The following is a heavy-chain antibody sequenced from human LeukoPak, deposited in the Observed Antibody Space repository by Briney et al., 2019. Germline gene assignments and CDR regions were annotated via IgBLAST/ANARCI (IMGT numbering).Heavy chain of an antibody. CDR2: MKPDGSER. CDR1: GFTLNTNW. J-gene: IGHJ4*02. D-gene: IGHD6-13*01. Sequence: GGSLRLSCAASGFTLNTNWMSWARRAPGKGLQWVANMKPDGSERYYVDSVKGRFTISRDNAKNTLYLQMNSLRAEDTAVYYCARGAAVDYWGQGALVTVSS. CDR3: ARGAAVDY. V-gene: IGHV3-7*01.